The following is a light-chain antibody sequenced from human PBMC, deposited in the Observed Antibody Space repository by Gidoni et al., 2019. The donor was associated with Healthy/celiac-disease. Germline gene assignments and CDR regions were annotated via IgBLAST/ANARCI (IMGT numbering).Light chain of an antibody. CDR3: QQYYSYPRT. V-gene: IGKV1-8*01. Sequence: IPLTQSPSSFSASTGDRVTITCRASQGISSYLAWYQQKPGKAPKLLIYAASTLQRGVPSRFSGSGSGTDFTLTISCLQSEDFATYYCQQYYSYPRTFGPGTKVEIK. J-gene: IGKJ3*01. CDR1: QGISSY. CDR2: AAS.